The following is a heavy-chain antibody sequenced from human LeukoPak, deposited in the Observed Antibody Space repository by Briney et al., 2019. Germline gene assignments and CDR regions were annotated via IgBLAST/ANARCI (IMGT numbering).Heavy chain of an antibody. J-gene: IGHJ3*02. V-gene: IGHV4-34*01. CDR3: ARDPQYDAFDI. CDR2: INHSGST. Sequence: SETLSLTCAVYGGSFSGYYWSWIRQPPGKGLEWIGEINHSGSTNYNPSLKSRVTISVDTSKNQFSLKLSCVTAADTAVYYCARDPQYDAFDIWGQGTMVTVSS. D-gene: IGHD4-11*01. CDR1: GGSFSGYY.